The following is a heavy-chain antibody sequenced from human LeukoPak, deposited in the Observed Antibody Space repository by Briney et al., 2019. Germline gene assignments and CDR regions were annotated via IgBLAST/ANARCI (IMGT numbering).Heavy chain of an antibody. Sequence: PGGSLRLSCAASGFIFSSHWVHWVRQAPGKGLVWVSRISDDGSYTSNVDSVKGRFTISRDNVNNMLYLHMNSLRAEDTAVYYCASFGISWRSSYWGQGTLVTVSS. D-gene: IGHD2-21*01. CDR2: ISDDGSYT. V-gene: IGHV3-74*01. CDR1: GFIFSSHW. CDR3: ASFGISWRSSY. J-gene: IGHJ4*02.